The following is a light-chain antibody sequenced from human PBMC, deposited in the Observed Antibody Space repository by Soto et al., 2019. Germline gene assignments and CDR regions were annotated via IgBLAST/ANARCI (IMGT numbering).Light chain of an antibody. J-gene: IGKJ1*01. CDR2: DAS. V-gene: IGKV1-5*01. Sequence: DIQMTQSPSTLSASVGDRVTITCRASQSISRWMAWYQQKPGKAPKLLISDASSLESGVPSRFSGSGSGTEFTLTISSLQSEDFAVYFCQQYNIWPLWTFGQGTKVDIK. CDR1: QSISRW. CDR3: QQYNIWPLWT.